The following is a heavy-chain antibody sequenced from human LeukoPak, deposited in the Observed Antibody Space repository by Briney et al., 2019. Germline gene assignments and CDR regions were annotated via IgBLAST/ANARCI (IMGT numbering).Heavy chain of an antibody. J-gene: IGHJ4*02. Sequence: ASVKVSCKASGYTFTSYAMHWVRQAPGQRLEWMGWINAGNGNTKYSQKFQGRVTITRDTSASTAYMELSSLGSEDTAVYYCARERLRITMVRGVPDYWGQGTLVTVSS. D-gene: IGHD3-10*01. CDR3: ARERLRITMVRGVPDY. CDR1: GYTFTSYA. V-gene: IGHV1-3*01. CDR2: INAGNGNT.